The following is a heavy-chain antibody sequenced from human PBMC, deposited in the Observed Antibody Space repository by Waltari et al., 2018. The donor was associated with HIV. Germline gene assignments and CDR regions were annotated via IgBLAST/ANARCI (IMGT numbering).Heavy chain of an antibody. Sequence: DVKLTQSGGAFVQPGGSLRLSCSAFGSHFQTLWMTWVRQSPGKGLEWVASMNQDGTLRHYGDSVKGRFTISRDNDNNSVSLEMSTVRPEDTATYFCADAYNYHSHYWGQGTLVVVSS. V-gene: IGHV3-7*01. D-gene: IGHD1-1*01. J-gene: IGHJ4*02. CDR2: MNQDGTLR. CDR3: ADAYNYHSHY. CDR1: GSHFQTLW.